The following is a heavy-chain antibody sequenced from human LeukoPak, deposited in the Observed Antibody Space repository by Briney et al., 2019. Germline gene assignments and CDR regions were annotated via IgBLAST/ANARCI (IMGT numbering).Heavy chain of an antibody. V-gene: IGHV1-69*05. CDR2: IIPIFGTA. D-gene: IGHD6-6*01. CDR3: ARVGIAARRWFDP. J-gene: IGHJ5*02. Sequence: SVKVSCKASGGTFSSYAIRWVRQAPGQGLEWMGGIIPIFGTAHYPQKFQGRVTITTDESTSTAYMELSSLRFEDTAVYYCARVGIAARRWFDPWGQGTLVTVSS. CDR1: GGTFSSYA.